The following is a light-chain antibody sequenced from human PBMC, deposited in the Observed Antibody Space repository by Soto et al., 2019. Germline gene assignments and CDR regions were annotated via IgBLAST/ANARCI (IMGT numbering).Light chain of an antibody. J-gene: IGKJ1*01. V-gene: IGKV1-5*03. CDR3: QEYNSYWT. CDR1: QSISGW. Sequence: DIQMTQSPSTLSSSVGDRVTITCRASQSISGWLAWYQQKPGKAPTLLIYKASSLETGVPSSFSGSGSGTEFTLTISRLQPDDFATYYCQEYNSYWTFGQGTKVDIK. CDR2: KAS.